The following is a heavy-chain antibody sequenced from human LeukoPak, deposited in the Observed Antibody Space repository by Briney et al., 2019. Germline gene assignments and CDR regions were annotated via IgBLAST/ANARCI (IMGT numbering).Heavy chain of an antibody. V-gene: IGHV4-38-2*01. D-gene: IGHD6-13*01. CDR1: GYPINNAYY. CDR3: ARRLQQLGAFDY. Sequence: SETLSLTCGVSGYPINNAYYWVWIRQPPGKGLEWIGSLYHPDSTYYNPSLKSRVTISVDTSKNQFSLKLSSVTAADTAVYYCARRLQQLGAFDYWGQGTLVTVSS. J-gene: IGHJ4*02. CDR2: LYHPDST.